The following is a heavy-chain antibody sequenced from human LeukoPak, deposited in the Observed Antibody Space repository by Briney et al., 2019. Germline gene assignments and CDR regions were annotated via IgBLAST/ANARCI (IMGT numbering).Heavy chain of an antibody. J-gene: IGHJ4*02. CDR3: VKDLRSDFMGVLSRYLSY. CDR2: ISRNGGST. Sequence: PGRSPRLSRSASGFTFSSFAMHWGRQAPGNGLEYVAAISRNGGSTYYADSVKCRFTNSRDNTNSTLYLQMSSLRAEDTAVYLCVKDLRSDFMGVLSRYLSYWGQGTLVTVSS. V-gene: IGHV3-64D*09. CDR1: GFTFSSFA. D-gene: IGHD2/OR15-2a*01.